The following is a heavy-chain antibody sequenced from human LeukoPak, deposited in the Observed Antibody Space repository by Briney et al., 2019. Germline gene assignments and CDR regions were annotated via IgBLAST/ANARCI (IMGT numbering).Heavy chain of an antibody. Sequence: GGSLRLSCAASGFTFSSYSMNWVRQAPGKGLEWVSSISSSSSYIYYADSVKGRFTISRDNAKNSLYLQMNSLRAEDTAVYYCARDITMARGVPFDPWGQGTLVTVSS. D-gene: IGHD3-10*01. J-gene: IGHJ5*02. CDR3: ARDITMARGVPFDP. CDR1: GFTFSSYS. V-gene: IGHV3-21*01. CDR2: ISSSSSYI.